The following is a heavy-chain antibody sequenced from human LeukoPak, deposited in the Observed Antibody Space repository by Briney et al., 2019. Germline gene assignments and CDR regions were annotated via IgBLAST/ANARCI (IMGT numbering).Heavy chain of an antibody. V-gene: IGHV3-7*01. D-gene: IGHD6-19*01. CDR3: ARENSSGWYYYYYMDV. CDR2: IKQDGSEK. J-gene: IGHJ6*03. CDR1: GFTFSSYW. Sequence: PGGSLRLSCAASGFTFSSYWMSWVRQAPGKGLEWVANIKQDGSEKYYVDSVKGRFTISRDNAKNSLYLQMNSLRAEDTAVYYCARENSSGWYYYYYMDVWGKGTTVTVSS.